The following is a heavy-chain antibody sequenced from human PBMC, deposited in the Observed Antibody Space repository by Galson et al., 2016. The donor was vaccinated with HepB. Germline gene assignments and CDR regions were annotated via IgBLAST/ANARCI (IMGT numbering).Heavy chain of an antibody. D-gene: IGHD3-16*01. Sequence: SVKVSCKASGYTFSFYGISWVRQAPGQGLEWMGWIKPDNGDTKYEEKVQGRVTMTTDTSTSTVYMELRSLRSDDTAVYFCARDGELWGASLVRLRYDGMDVWGQGTTVIVSS. CDR1: GYTFSFYG. CDR3: ARDGELWGASLVRLRYDGMDV. CDR2: IKPDNGDT. V-gene: IGHV1-18*01. J-gene: IGHJ6*02.